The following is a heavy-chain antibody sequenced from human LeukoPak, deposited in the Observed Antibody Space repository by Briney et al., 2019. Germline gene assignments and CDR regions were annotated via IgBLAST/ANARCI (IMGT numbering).Heavy chain of an antibody. D-gene: IGHD1-26*01. CDR1: GFTLTPYW. CDR3: ARVTLSGSYLFDY. J-gene: IGHJ4*02. Sequence: GASLRLSCAAPGFTLTPYWIHSVRQAPGQGLLSVSRTNSDGSSTSYADSVKGRFTISRDNAENTLYLQMNSLRAEDTAVYYCARVTLSGSYLFDYWGQGTLVTVSS. CDR2: TNSDGSST. V-gene: IGHV3-74*01.